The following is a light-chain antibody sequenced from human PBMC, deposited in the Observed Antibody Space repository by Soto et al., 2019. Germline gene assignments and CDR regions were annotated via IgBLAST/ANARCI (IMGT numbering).Light chain of an antibody. CDR2: KAS. CDR3: QQFSSYPLT. CDR1: QTISSW. V-gene: IGKV1-5*03. J-gene: IGKJ4*01. Sequence: DIQMTQSPSTMSGSVGDRVTITCRASQTISSWLAWYQQKPGKAPKLLIYKASTLKSGVPSRFSGSGSGTEFTLTIGSLQHDDFAVYDCQQFSSYPLTFGGGTKVDIK.